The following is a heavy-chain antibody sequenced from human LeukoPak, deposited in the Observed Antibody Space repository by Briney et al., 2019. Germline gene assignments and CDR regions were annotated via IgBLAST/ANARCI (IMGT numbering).Heavy chain of an antibody. CDR2: ISGSGGST. J-gene: IGHJ4*02. Sequence: GGTLRLSCAASGFTFSNYSMNWVRQAPGKGLEWVSAISGSGGSTYYADSVKGRFTISRDNSKNTLYLQMNSLRAEDTAVYYCAKETGTTLFFDYWGQGTLVTVSS. CDR1: GFTFSNYS. V-gene: IGHV3-23*01. D-gene: IGHD1-1*01. CDR3: AKETGTTLFFDY.